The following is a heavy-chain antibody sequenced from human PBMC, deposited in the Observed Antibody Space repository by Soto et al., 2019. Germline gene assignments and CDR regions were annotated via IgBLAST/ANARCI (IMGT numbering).Heavy chain of an antibody. Sequence: ASVKVSCKASGYTFTSYYMHWARQAPGQGLEWMGIINPSGGSTSYAQKFQGRVTMTRDTSTSTVYMELSSLRSEDTAVYYCARDWLRFLEWLADYYYYYGMDVWGQGTTVTVSS. J-gene: IGHJ6*02. V-gene: IGHV1-46*01. CDR3: ARDWLRFLEWLADYYYYYGMDV. CDR1: GYTFTSYY. D-gene: IGHD3-3*01. CDR2: INPSGGST.